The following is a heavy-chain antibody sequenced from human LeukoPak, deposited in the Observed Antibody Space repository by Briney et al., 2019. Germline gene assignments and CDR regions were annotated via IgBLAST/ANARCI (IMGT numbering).Heavy chain of an antibody. J-gene: IGHJ4*02. CDR2: TYYSGST. CDR1: GGSISSYY. V-gene: IGHV4-59*01. CDR3: ARRGGSGRSFDY. D-gene: IGHD3-10*01. Sequence: PSETLSLTCTVSGGSISSYYWSWIRQPPGKGLEWIGYTYYSGSTNYNPSLKSRVTISVDTSKNQFSLKVNSVTAADTAIYYCARRGGSGRSFDYWGQGTLVTVSS.